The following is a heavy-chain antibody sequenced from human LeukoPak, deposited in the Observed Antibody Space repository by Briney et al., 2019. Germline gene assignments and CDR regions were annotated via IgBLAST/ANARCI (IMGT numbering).Heavy chain of an antibody. CDR1: GYSFSTYW. J-gene: IGHJ4*02. D-gene: IGHD5-18*01. V-gene: IGHV5-51*01. CDR3: ARRRTWRGYSYGYDY. Sequence: GESLKISCKGSGYSFSTYWIGWVRQMPGKGLEWMGIIYPGDSDTRYSPSFQGQVTISADKSISTAYLQWSSLKASDTAMYYCARRRTWRGYSYGYDYWGQGTLVTVSS. CDR2: IYPGDSDT.